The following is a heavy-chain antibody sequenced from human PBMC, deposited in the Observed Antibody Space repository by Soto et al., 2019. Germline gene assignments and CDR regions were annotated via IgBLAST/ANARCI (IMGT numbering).Heavy chain of an antibody. D-gene: IGHD3-3*01. J-gene: IGHJ6*02. CDR2: IVVGSGNT. CDR1: GFTFTSSA. V-gene: IGHV1-58*01. CDR3: AADPSIYSITIFGVAPGYYGMDV. Sequence: SVKVSCKASGFTFTSSAVQWVRQARGQRLEWIGWIVVGSGNTNYAQKFQERVTITRDMSTSTAYMELSSLRSEDTAVYYCAADPSIYSITIFGVAPGYYGMDVWGQGTTVTVSS.